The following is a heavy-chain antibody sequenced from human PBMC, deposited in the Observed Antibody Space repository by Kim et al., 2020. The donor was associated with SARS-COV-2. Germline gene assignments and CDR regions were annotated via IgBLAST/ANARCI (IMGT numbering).Heavy chain of an antibody. Sequence: ASVKVSCKASGYTFTSYYMHWVRQAPGQGLEWMGIINPSGGSTSYAQKFQGRVTMTRDTSTSTVYMELSSLRSEDTAVYYCARDPGRDVVVPAARRGGWFDPWGQGTLVTVSS. CDR1: GYTFTSYY. V-gene: IGHV1-46*01. CDR2: INPSGGST. J-gene: IGHJ5*02. CDR3: ARDPGRDVVVPAARRGGWFDP. D-gene: IGHD2-2*01.